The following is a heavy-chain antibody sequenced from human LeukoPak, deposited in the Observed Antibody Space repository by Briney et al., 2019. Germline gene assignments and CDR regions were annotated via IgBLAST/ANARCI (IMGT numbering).Heavy chain of an antibody. CDR2: INPNSGGT. Sequence: ASVKVSCKASGYTFTGYYMHWVRQAPGQGLEWMGRINPNSGGTNYAQKFQGRVTVTRDTSISTAYMELSRLRSDDTAVYYCAGIMAGYYYYYYGMDVWGQGTTVTVSS. CDR3: AGIMAGYYYYYYGMDV. J-gene: IGHJ6*02. CDR1: GYTFTGYY. D-gene: IGHD2-8*01. V-gene: IGHV1-2*06.